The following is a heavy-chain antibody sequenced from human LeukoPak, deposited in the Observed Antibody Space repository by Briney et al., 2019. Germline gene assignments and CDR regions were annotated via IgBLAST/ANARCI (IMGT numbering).Heavy chain of an antibody. CDR2: IIPIFGTA. V-gene: IGHV1-69*13. D-gene: IGHD3-10*01. CDR1: GGTFSSYA. J-gene: IGHJ4*02. Sequence: SVKVSCKASGGTFSSYAISWVRQAPGQGLEWMGGIIPIFGTANYAQKFQGRVTITADESTSTAYMELSSLRSEDTAVYYCARDYYGSGSYSLQIDYWGQGTLVTVSS. CDR3: ARDYYGSGSYSLQIDY.